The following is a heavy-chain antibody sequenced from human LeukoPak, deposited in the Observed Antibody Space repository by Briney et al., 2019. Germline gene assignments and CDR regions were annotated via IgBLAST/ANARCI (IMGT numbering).Heavy chain of an antibody. V-gene: IGHV1-46*01. CDR1: GYTFTSYY. CDR3: AREGVPAATGSYYYSGMDV. J-gene: IGHJ6*02. Sequence: GASVKVSCKASGYTFTSYYMHWVRQAPGQGVEGMGIINPSGGSTSYAQKFQGRVTMTRDTSTSTVYMELSSLRSEDTAVYYCAREGVPAATGSYYYSGMDVWGQGTTVTVSS. D-gene: IGHD2-2*01. CDR2: INPSGGST.